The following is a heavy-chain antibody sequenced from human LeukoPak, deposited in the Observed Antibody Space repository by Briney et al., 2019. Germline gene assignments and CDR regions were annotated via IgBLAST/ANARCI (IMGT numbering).Heavy chain of an antibody. Sequence: SVKVSCKASGGTFSSYAINWVRQAPGQGLEWMGRIIPILGIANYAQKFQGRVTITADKSTSTAYMELSSLRSEDTAVYYCARGANWNDDYWGQGTLVTVSS. V-gene: IGHV1-69*04. CDR1: GGTFSSYA. D-gene: IGHD1-20*01. CDR3: ARGANWNDDY. CDR2: IIPILGIA. J-gene: IGHJ4*02.